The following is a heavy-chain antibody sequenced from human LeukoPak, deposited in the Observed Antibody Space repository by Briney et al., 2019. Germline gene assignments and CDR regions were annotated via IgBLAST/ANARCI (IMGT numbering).Heavy chain of an antibody. J-gene: IGHJ6*02. CDR3: AGHAASPSAGYSSSWYGYYYGMDV. CDR1: GYSSTSYW. D-gene: IGHD6-13*01. V-gene: IGHV5-51*01. Sequence: GESLKISCKGSGYSSTSYWIGWVRQMPGKGLEWVGIIYPGDSDTRYSPSFQGQVTISADKSISTTYLQWSSLKASDTAMYYCAGHAASPSAGYSSSWYGYYYGMDVWGQGTTVTVSS. CDR2: IYPGDSDT.